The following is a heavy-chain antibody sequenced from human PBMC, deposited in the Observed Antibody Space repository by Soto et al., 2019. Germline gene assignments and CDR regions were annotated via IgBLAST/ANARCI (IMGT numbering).Heavy chain of an antibody. Sequence: QVQLVQSGPEVKKPGASVTLSCKASGYNFNNYGISWVRQAPGQGLAWMGWISGNNGNTKYGQKFQGRVSLTTDSSTSTAYMEMRSLRSDDTADYYCVRRVVTTLDDAFDIWGPGTRVTVSS. CDR1: GYNFNNYG. V-gene: IGHV1-18*01. CDR3: VRRVVTTLDDAFDI. J-gene: IGHJ3*02. CDR2: ISGNNGNT. D-gene: IGHD2-21*02.